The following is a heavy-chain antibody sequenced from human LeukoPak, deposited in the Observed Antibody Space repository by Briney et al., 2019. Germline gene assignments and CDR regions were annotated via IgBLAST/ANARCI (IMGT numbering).Heavy chain of an antibody. D-gene: IGHD1-14*01. Sequence: GGSLRLSCAASGFSFSDYSMSWIRQAPGKGLEWVSYISTHSTYTHYADSVRGRFTISRDNAKNSLYLQMNSLRAEDTAVYYCVKGQTTTWYYFDFWGQGTLVTVSS. V-gene: IGHV3-11*05. J-gene: IGHJ4*02. CDR3: VKGQTTTWYYFDF. CDR2: ISTHSTYT. CDR1: GFSFSDYS.